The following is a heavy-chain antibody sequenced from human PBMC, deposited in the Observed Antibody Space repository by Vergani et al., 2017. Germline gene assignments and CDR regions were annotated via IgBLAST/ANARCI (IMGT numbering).Heavy chain of an antibody. CDR2: INHRGST. CDR3: AREGLHSGSGGYNDY. D-gene: IGHD3-10*01. Sequence: QVQLQESGPGLVKPSETLSLTCTVSGYSIRTNYYWGWIRQPPGKGLEWIGSINHRGSTYYNPSLKSRITISVDKSKNQFSLRLSSVTAADPAMFCCAREGLHSGSGGYNDYWGQGTLVTVSS. CDR1: GYSIRTNYY. V-gene: IGHV4-38-2*02. J-gene: IGHJ4*02.